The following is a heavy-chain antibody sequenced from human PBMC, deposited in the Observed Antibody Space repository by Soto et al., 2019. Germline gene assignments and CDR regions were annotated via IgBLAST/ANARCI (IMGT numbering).Heavy chain of an antibody. CDR3: ARASELRSFDWFRDNWFDP. J-gene: IGHJ5*02. D-gene: IGHD3-9*01. Sequence: GGSLRLSCAASGFTFSSYSMNWVRQAPGKGLEWVSSISSSSSYIYYADSVKGRFTISRDNAKNSLYLQMNSLRAEDTAVYYCARASELRSFDWFRDNWFDPWGQGILVTVSS. CDR1: GFTFSSYS. CDR2: ISSSSSYI. V-gene: IGHV3-21*01.